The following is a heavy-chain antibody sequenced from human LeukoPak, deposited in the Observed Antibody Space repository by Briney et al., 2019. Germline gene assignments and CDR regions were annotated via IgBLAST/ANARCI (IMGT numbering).Heavy chain of an antibody. CDR1: GFTFSSYW. CDR2: IKQDGSEK. D-gene: IGHD6-13*01. Sequence: GGSLRLSCAASGFTFSSYWMSWVRQAPGKGLEWVANIKQDGSEKYYVDSVKGRFTISRDNAKNSLYLQINSLRAEDSAMYYCARGGIASPGKTSLWDWGQGTLVTVSS. V-gene: IGHV3-7*01. CDR3: ARGGIASPGKTSLWD. J-gene: IGHJ4*02.